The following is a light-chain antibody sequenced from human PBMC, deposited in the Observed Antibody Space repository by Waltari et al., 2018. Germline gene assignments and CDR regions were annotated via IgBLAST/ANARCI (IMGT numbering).Light chain of an antibody. CDR1: SSDAGGYNH. Sequence: QSALTQPRSVSVSPGQAVTIPCPGTSSDAGGYNHVSWYQQHPGKVPQLMFYDVNKRSSGVPDRFSGSKSGNTASLTISGLQLEDEADYYCWSYAGSNSWVFGGGTQLTVL. CDR3: WSYAGSNSWV. CDR2: DVN. V-gene: IGLV2-11*01. J-gene: IGLJ2*01.